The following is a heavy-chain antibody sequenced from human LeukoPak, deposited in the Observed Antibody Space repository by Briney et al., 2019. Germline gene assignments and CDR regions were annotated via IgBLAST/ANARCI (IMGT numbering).Heavy chain of an antibody. D-gene: IGHD3-22*01. CDR2: ICGDGGST. CDR1: GFTFDDYA. J-gene: IGHJ4*02. CDR3: AKIPQINYYDSSGLDGY. Sequence: GGSLRLSCAASGFTFDDYAMHWVRQAPGKGLEWVSLICGDGGSTYYADSVKGRFTISRDNSKNSLYLQMNSLRTEDTALYYCAKIPQINYYDSSGLDGYWGQGTLVTVSS. V-gene: IGHV3-43*02.